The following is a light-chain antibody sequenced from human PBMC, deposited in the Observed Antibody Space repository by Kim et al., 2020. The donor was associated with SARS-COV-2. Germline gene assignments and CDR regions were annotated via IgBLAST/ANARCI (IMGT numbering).Light chain of an antibody. J-gene: IGLJ2*01. CDR1: KLGDKY. CDR2: QDS. Sequence: VSPEQTASITCSGDKLGDKYACWYQQKPDQSPVLVIYQDSKRPSGIPERFSGSNSGNTATLTISGTQAMDEADYYCQAWDSSTAVFGGGTQLTVL. V-gene: IGLV3-1*01. CDR3: QAWDSSTAV.